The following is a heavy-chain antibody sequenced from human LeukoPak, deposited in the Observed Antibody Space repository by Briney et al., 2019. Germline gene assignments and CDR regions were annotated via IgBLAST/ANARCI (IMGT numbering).Heavy chain of an antibody. Sequence: SETLSLTCTGSGVSISSVSYGWSWIRQPAGKRLEWIGRIYTSGSTNSNPYLKSRVTISVDTSKNQFSLKLSYVTGADTAVYYCARGLGRYRGFNYNYYMDVWGKGTTVTVSS. CDR2: IYTSGST. V-gene: IGHV4-61*02. CDR3: ARGLGRYRGFNYNYYMDV. D-gene: IGHD6-19*01. CDR1: GVSISSVSYG. J-gene: IGHJ6*03.